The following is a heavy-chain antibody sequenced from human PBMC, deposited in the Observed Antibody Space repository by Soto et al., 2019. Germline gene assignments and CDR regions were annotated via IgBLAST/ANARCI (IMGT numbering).Heavy chain of an antibody. D-gene: IGHD5-12*01. CDR1: GGSISSYY. J-gene: IGHJ6*03. CDR3: ARCTTQGYSGYDYDSSNYYYYYMDV. V-gene: IGHV4-59*01. Sequence: PSETLSLTCTVSGGSISSYYWSWIRQPPGKGLEWIGYIYYSGSTNYNPSLKSRVTISVDTSKNQFSLKLSSVTAADTAVYYCARCTTQGYSGYDYDSSNYYYYYMDVWGKGTTVTVSS. CDR2: IYYSGST.